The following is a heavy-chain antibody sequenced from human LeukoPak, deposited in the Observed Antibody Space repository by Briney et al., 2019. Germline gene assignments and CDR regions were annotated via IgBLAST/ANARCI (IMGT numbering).Heavy chain of an antibody. CDR1: GGSISSSSYY. Sequence: SETLSLTCTVSGGSISSSSYYWGWIRQPPGKGLEWIGSIYYSGSTYYNPSLKSRVTISVDTSKNQFSLKLSSVTAADTAVYYCAREGSGSYQEPYNWFDPWGQGTLVTVSS. CDR2: IYYSGST. V-gene: IGHV4-39*07. D-gene: IGHD3-10*01. J-gene: IGHJ5*02. CDR3: AREGSGSYQEPYNWFDP.